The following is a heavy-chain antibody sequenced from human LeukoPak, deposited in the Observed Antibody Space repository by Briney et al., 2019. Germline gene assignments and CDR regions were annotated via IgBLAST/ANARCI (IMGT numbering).Heavy chain of an antibody. CDR1: GGSFSGYY. Sequence: PSETLSLTCAVYGGSFSGYYWSWIRQPPGKGLEWIGEINHSGSINYNPSLKSRVTISVDTSKNQFSLKLSSVTAADTAVYYCARGGVRGDNWFDPWGQGTLVTVSS. V-gene: IGHV4-34*01. J-gene: IGHJ5*02. CDR3: ARGGVRGDNWFDP. D-gene: IGHD3-10*01. CDR2: INHSGSI.